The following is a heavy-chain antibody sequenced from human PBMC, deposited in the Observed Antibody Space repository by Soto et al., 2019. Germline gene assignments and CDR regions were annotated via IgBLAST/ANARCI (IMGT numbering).Heavy chain of an antibody. D-gene: IGHD2-15*01. CDR3: ARMGSGGSCSGMDV. Sequence: SGPTLVNPTQTLPLTRTFSGFSLSSSGMCVSWIRQPPGQALEWLALIGWHDNKYYSTSLKTRLTISKDTSKNQVALRMTNMDPMDTATYYCARMGSGGSCSGMDVWGQGTTVTVSS. CDR2: IGWHDNK. J-gene: IGHJ6*02. V-gene: IGHV2-70*01. CDR1: GFSLSSSGMC.